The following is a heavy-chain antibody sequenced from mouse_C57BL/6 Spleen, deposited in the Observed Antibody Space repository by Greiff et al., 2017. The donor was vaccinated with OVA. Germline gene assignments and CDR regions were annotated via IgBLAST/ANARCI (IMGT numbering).Heavy chain of an antibody. Sequence: EVQVVESGPGLVKPSQSLSLTCSVTGYSITSGYYWNWIRQFPGNKLEWMGYISYEGSNKYNPSLKNRISITRDTSKNQFFLKLNSVTTEDTATYYCARDENYDGYYLDYWGQGTSVTVSS. CDR1: GYSITSGYY. D-gene: IGHD2-3*01. CDR3: ARDENYDGYYLDY. V-gene: IGHV3-6*01. J-gene: IGHJ4*01. CDR2: ISYEGSN.